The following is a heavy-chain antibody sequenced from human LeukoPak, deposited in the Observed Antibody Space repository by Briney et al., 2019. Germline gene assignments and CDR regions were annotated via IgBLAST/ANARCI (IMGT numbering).Heavy chain of an antibody. D-gene: IGHD5-18*01. CDR3: ARLISGYSYGSHYMDV. Sequence: ASVKVSCKASGYTFTGYYMHWVRQAPGQGLEWMGWINPNSGGTNYAQKFQGRVTMTRDTSISTAYMELSRLRSEDTAVYYCARLISGYSYGSHYMDVWGKGTTVTISS. V-gene: IGHV1-2*02. CDR1: GYTFTGYY. J-gene: IGHJ6*03. CDR2: INPNSGGT.